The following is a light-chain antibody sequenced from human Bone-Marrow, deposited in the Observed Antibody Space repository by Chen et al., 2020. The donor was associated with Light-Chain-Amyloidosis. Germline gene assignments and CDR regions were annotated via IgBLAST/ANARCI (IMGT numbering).Light chain of an antibody. CDR3: QVWDRSSDRPV. CDR1: NIGSTS. V-gene: IGLV3-21*02. CDR2: DDS. Sequence: SNVLTQPSSVSVATGQTATIACGGNNIGSTSVHWYQRTPGQAPLQGVYDDSDRPSGIPERLSGSNSGNTATLTISRVEAGDEADYYCQVWDRSSDRPVFGGGTKLTVL. J-gene: IGLJ3*02.